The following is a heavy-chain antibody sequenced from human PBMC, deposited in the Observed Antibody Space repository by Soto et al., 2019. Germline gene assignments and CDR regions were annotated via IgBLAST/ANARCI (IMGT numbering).Heavy chain of an antibody. J-gene: IGHJ4*02. D-gene: IGHD3-10*01. CDR1: GFTFSSYA. V-gene: IGHV3-30-3*01. CDR2: MSYDGSNK. CDR3: ARDPMVLDYGSGSYDFDY. Sequence: QVQLVESGGGVVQPGRSLRLSCAASGFTFSSYAMHWVRQAPGKGREWVAVMSYDGSNKYYADSVQGRFTISRDNSKNTLYLQMNSLRAEDTAVYYCARDPMVLDYGSGSYDFDYWGQGTLVTGSS.